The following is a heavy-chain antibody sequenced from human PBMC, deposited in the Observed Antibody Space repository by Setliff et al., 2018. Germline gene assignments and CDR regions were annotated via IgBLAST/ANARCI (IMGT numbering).Heavy chain of an antibody. J-gene: IGHJ4*02. CDR2: ISASNGDT. V-gene: IGHV1-18*01. Sequence: ASVKVSCKTSGYTFTNYGISWVRQAPGQGLELMGWISASNGDTNYPQWLQDRVTMTIDTSATTVYMELQSLRSDDTAVYYCVRSSAPQVVLAADFDFWGQGTPVTVSS. D-gene: IGHD6-19*01. CDR1: GYTFTNYG. CDR3: VRSSAPQVVLAADFDF.